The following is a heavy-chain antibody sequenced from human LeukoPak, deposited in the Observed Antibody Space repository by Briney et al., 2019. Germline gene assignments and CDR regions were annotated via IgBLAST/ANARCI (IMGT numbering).Heavy chain of an antibody. J-gene: IGHJ1*01. CDR1: GFTFSSYA. V-gene: IGHV3-30*01. D-gene: IGHD1-26*01. CDR3: ARSGSGSLLFQH. Sequence: GGSLRLSCEASGFTFSSYAMHWVRQAPGKGLEWVAVISYDGSNKYYADSVKGRFTISRDNSKDTLYLQMNSLRAEDTAVYYCARSGSGSLLFQHWGQGTLVTVPS. CDR2: ISYDGSNK.